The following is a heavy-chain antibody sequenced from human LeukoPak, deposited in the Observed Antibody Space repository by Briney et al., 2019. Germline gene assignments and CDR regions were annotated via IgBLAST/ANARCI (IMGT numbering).Heavy chain of an antibody. V-gene: IGHV4-59*08. Sequence: PSETLSLTCTVSGGSISSYYWSWIRQPPGKGLVWIGYTYYSGSTNYNPSLKSRVTISVDTSKNQFSLKLSSVTAADTAVYYCARGGNPVRQNWFDPWGQGTLVTVSS. CDR2: TYYSGST. J-gene: IGHJ5*02. CDR1: GGSISSYY. CDR3: ARGGNPVRQNWFDP. D-gene: IGHD3-16*01.